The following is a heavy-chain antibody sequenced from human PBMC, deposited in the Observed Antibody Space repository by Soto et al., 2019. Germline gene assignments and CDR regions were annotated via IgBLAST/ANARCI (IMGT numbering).Heavy chain of an antibody. CDR1: GGSISSYY. D-gene: IGHD2-15*01. CDR3: ARGGGGSYFDD. J-gene: IGHJ4*02. CDR2: IYYSGIT. Sequence: QVQLQESGPGLVKPSETLSLTCTVSGGSISSYYWSWIRQPPGKGLEWIGYIYYSGITDYNPSLPSRVPISVYTSKSRFSLKLSSVAAADTAVYSCARGGGGSYFDDRGQGALVTVSS. V-gene: IGHV4-59*01.